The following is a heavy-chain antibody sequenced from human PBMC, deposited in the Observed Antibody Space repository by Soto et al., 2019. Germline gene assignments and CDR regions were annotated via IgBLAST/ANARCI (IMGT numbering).Heavy chain of an antibody. D-gene: IGHD3-9*01. Sequence: TSETLSLTCSVSDDSINSDKYYWGWIRTPPGKGLEWIGSIYYRGNAYYNPSLQTRVTISLDKSKSQFSLKLNSVTAADSAVYFCARLEGLATISYYFDFWGPGALVTVSS. CDR2: IYYRGNA. J-gene: IGHJ4*02. V-gene: IGHV4-39*01. CDR1: DDSINSDKYY. CDR3: ARLEGLATISYYFDF.